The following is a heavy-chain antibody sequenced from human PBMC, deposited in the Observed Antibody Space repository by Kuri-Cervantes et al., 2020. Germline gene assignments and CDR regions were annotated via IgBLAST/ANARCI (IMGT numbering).Heavy chain of an antibody. Sequence: GEFLKISCAASGFTFSSYGMHWVRQAPGKGLEWVAVIWYDGSNKYYADSVKGRFTISRDNSKNTLYLQMNSLRAEDTAVYYCARSSRYGYYFDYWGQGTLVTVSS. CDR1: GFTFSSYG. J-gene: IGHJ4*02. CDR2: IWYDGSNK. V-gene: IGHV3-33*01. D-gene: IGHD1-1*01. CDR3: ARSSRYGYYFDY.